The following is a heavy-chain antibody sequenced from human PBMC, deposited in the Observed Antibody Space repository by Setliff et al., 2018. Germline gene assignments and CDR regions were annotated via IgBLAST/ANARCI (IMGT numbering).Heavy chain of an antibody. Sequence: GASVKVSCKASGYTFTSYAMHWVRQAPGQGLEWMGNIIPIFGTANYPQNFQGRVTITADASSTTAYMELRSLRSGDTAVYYCASAPPGELHLGYWGQGTLVTVSS. V-gene: IGHV1-69*13. CDR1: GYTFTSYA. D-gene: IGHD1-26*01. CDR2: IIPIFGTA. J-gene: IGHJ4*02. CDR3: ASAPPGELHLGY.